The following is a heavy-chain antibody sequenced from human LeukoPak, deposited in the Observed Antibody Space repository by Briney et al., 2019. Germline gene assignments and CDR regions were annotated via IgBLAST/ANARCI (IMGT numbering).Heavy chain of an antibody. D-gene: IGHD2-2*02. CDR3: AREGIVVVPAAISWFDP. V-gene: IGHV4-38-2*02. CDR2: IYHSGST. J-gene: IGHJ5*02. Sequence: SETLSLTCAVSGASMNTHYWSWIRQPPGKGLEWIGSIYHSGSTYYNPSLKSRVTISVDTSKNQFSLKLSSVTAADTAVYYCAREGIVVVPAAISWFDPWGQGTLVTVSS. CDR1: GASMNTHY.